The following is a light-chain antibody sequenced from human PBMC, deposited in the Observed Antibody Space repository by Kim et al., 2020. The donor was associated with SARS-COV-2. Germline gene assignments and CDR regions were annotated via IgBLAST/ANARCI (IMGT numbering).Light chain of an antibody. CDR1: QSVTKY. Sequence: EIVLTQSPATLSSSPGERATLSCRASQSVTKYLAWFQQKPGQAPRLLIYDASNRVTGIPARFSGSGSGTDFTLTISSLEPEDFAVYYCQQSSNWPLTFGGGTKVDIK. J-gene: IGKJ4*01. CDR2: DAS. CDR3: QQSSNWPLT. V-gene: IGKV3-11*01.